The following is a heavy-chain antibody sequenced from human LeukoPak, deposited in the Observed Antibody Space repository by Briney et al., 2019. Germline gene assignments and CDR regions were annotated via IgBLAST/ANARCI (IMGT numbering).Heavy chain of an antibody. J-gene: IGHJ3*02. Sequence: SETLSLTCTVSGGSISSSNYYWGWIRQPPGKGLEWIGSIYYSGSTYYNPSLKSRVTISVDTSKNQFSLKLSSVTAADTAVYYCARLIPNPMVRGIMGAFDIWGQGTMVTVSS. CDR1: GGSISSSNYY. CDR3: ARLIPNPMVRGIMGAFDI. CDR2: IYYSGST. D-gene: IGHD3-10*01. V-gene: IGHV4-39*01.